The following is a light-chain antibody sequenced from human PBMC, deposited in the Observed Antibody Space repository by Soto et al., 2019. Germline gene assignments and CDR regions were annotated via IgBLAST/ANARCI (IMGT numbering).Light chain of an antibody. J-gene: IGKJ2*01. CDR3: QQYGSSPHT. V-gene: IGKV3-20*01. CDR1: QSVSSSY. CDR2: GAS. Sequence: EIVLTQSPGTLSLSPGERATLSCRASQSVSSSYLAWYQHKPGQAPRLLIYGASSRATGIPDRFSGSGSETDFTLTISRLEPEDFAVYYCQQYGSSPHTFGQGTKLEIK.